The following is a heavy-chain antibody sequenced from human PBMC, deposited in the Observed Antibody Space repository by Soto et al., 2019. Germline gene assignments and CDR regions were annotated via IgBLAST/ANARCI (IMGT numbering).Heavy chain of an antibody. CDR2: ISWNSGSI. D-gene: IGHD3-10*01. CDR1: GFTFDDYA. Sequence: EVQLVESGGGLVQPGRSLRLSCAASGFTFDDYAMHWVRQAPGKGLEWVSGISWNSGSIGYADSVKGRFTISRDNAKNSLYLQMNSLRAEDTAVYYCAKAFDMVRGVITDFDYWGQGTLVTVSS. V-gene: IGHV3-9*01. J-gene: IGHJ4*02. CDR3: AKAFDMVRGVITDFDY.